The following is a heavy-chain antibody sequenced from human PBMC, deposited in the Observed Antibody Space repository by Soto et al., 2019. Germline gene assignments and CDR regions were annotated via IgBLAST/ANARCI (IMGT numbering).Heavy chain of an antibody. CDR3: ARNPLVRYRSGWSTIDY. V-gene: IGHV5-10-1*01. CDR1: GYIFTSYW. CDR2: IDPSDSYT. Sequence: PEQSLKISCKGSGYIFTSYWISWVRQMPGKGLEWMGRIDPSDSYTNYSPSFQGHVTISADKSIRTAYLQWSSLKASDTAMYYYARNPLVRYRSGWSTIDYWAQGILVSVS. D-gene: IGHD6-19*01. J-gene: IGHJ4*02.